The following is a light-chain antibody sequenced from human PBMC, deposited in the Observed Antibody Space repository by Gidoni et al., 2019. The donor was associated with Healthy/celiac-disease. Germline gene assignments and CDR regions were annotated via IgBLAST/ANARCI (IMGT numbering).Light chain of an antibody. CDR2: AAS. Sequence: DIQMTQSPSSLSASVGDRVTITCRASQGISNYLAWYQQKPGKVPKLLIYAASTLQSGVPSRFSGRGSGTDFTLTISSLQPEDVATYYCQKYNSAPRGTFGQGTKVEIK. V-gene: IGKV1-27*01. CDR1: QGISNY. J-gene: IGKJ1*01. CDR3: QKYNSAPRGT.